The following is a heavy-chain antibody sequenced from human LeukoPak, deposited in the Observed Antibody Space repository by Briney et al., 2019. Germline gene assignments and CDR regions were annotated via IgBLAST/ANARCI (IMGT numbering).Heavy chain of an antibody. V-gene: IGHV1-2*04. Sequence: ASVKVSCKASGYTFTGYYMHWVRQAPGQGLEWMGWINPNSGGTNYAQKFQGWVTMTRDTSISTAYMELSRLRSDDTAVYYCALSEFYDSSGYYIDNWFDPWGQGTLVTVSS. D-gene: IGHD3-22*01. CDR2: INPNSGGT. CDR3: ALSEFYDSSGYYIDNWFDP. CDR1: GYTFTGYY. J-gene: IGHJ5*02.